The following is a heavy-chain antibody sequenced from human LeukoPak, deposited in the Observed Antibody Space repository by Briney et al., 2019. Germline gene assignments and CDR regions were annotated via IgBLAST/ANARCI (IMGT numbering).Heavy chain of an antibody. CDR2: INPNSGGT. V-gene: IGHV1-2*02. CDR1: GYTFTGYF. CDR3: ASSIVYCSSTSCYFN. J-gene: IGHJ4*02. Sequence: ASVKVSCKASGYTFTGYFMHWVRQPPGQGLEWMGWINPNSGGTNYAQKFQGRVTMTRDTSISTAYMELSRLRSDDTAVYYCASSIVYCSSTSCYFNWGQGTLVTVSS. D-gene: IGHD2-2*01.